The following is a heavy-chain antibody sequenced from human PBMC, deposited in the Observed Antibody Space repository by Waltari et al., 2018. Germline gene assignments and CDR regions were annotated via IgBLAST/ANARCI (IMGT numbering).Heavy chain of an antibody. CDR2: IWYDGSNK. J-gene: IGHJ3*02. Sequence: QVQLVESGGGVVQPGRSLRLSCAASGFTFSSYGMHWVRRAPGKGLEWVAVIWYDGSNKYYADSVKGRLTISRDNSKNTLYLQMNSLRAEDTAVYYCARGNWNDPDAFDIWGQGTMVTVSS. CDR1: GFTFSSYG. D-gene: IGHD1-20*01. CDR3: ARGNWNDPDAFDI. V-gene: IGHV3-33*01.